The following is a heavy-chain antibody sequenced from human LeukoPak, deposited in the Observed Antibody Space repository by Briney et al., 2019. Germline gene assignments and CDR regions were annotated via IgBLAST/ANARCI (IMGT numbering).Heavy chain of an antibody. J-gene: IGHJ5*02. CDR1: GFTFSDYY. D-gene: IGHD3-3*01. CDR3: ARDNHYDFWSGPKPINWFDP. Sequence: PGGSLRLSCVASGFTFSDYYMSWIRQAPGKGQEWVSYISSSGSTIYYADSVKGRFTISRDNTKNSLYLQMNSLRAEATAVYYCARDNHYDFWSGPKPINWFDPWGQGTLVTVFS. CDR2: ISSSGSTI. V-gene: IGHV3-11*04.